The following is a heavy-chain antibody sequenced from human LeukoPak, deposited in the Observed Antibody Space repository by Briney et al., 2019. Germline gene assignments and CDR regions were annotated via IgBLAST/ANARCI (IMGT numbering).Heavy chain of an antibody. Sequence: GGSLRLSCAASGFTFSDYWMHWVRQAPGKGLVWVSRINTDGTFTRYADSVQGRFTISRNTAKNTLFLQMNGLRAEDTAVYYCAREAKVGGALQYWGQGILVTVSS. J-gene: IGHJ4*02. V-gene: IGHV3-74*01. D-gene: IGHD1-26*01. CDR2: INTDGTFT. CDR3: AREAKVGGALQY. CDR1: GFTFSDYW.